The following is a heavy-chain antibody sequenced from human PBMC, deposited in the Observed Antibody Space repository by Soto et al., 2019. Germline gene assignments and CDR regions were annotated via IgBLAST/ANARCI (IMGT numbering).Heavy chain of an antibody. J-gene: IGHJ4*02. CDR1: GFSVRNIF. V-gene: IGHV3-53*02. CDR3: ARAHAFGGYDY. CDR2: MSSDGNT. Sequence: DEQVMETGGGLTQPGRSLRLSCAASGFSVRNIFMSWVRQAPGKGLEWVSTMSSDGNTYYAESVKGRFTISRDYSKNTLWLQMNSLRVDDTAVYYCARAHAFGGYDYRGQGTLVTVSS. D-gene: IGHD5-12*01.